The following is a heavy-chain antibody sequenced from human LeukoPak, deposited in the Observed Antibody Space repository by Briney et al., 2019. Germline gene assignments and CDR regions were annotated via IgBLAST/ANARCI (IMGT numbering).Heavy chain of an antibody. Sequence: SGGXXXLXXXASGFTFSSXSMNXXXXXPXXXXXXXSXXXSSSSYIYYADSVKGRFTISRDNAKNSLYLQMNSLRAEDTAVYYCTTSKSGRYSGSQRAFDIWGQGTMVTVSS. CDR3: TTSKSGRYSGSQRAFDI. D-gene: IGHD1-26*01. V-gene: IGHV3-21*01. J-gene: IGHJ3*02. CDR2: XXSSSSYI. CDR1: GFTFSSXS.